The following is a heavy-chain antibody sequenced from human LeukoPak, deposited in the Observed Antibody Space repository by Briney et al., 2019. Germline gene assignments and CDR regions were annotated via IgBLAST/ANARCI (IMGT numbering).Heavy chain of an antibody. J-gene: IGHJ4*02. CDR1: GFTFRSFW. CDR2: IKSKTDGGTT. Sequence: PGGSLRLSCAASGFTFRSFWMHWVRQAPGKGLEWVGRIKSKTDGGTTDYAAPVKGRFTISRDDSKNTLYLQVNSLKTEDTAVYYCTTDIAVAGLVVKDYWGQGTLVTVSS. D-gene: IGHD6-19*01. CDR3: TTDIAVAGLVVKDY. V-gene: IGHV3-15*01.